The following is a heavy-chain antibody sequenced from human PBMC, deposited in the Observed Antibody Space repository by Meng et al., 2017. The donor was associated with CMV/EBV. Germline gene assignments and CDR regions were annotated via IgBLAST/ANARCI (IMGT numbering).Heavy chain of an antibody. Sequence: YTVTGYYMHGVRQAPGQGLEWMGWINPNSGGTNYAQKFQGRVTMTRDTSISTAYMELSRLRSDDTAVYYCARAPGNYYDSSGYPFDYWGQGTLVTVSS. V-gene: IGHV1-2*02. CDR3: ARAPGNYYDSSGYPFDY. D-gene: IGHD3-22*01. CDR2: INPNSGGT. CDR1: YTVTGYY. J-gene: IGHJ4*02.